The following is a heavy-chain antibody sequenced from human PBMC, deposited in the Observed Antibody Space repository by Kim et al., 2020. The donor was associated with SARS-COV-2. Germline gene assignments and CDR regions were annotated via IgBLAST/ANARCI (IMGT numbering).Heavy chain of an antibody. Sequence: YYADSVKGRFTISRDNSKNTLYLQMNSLRAEDTAVYYCARDTAMVYYFDYWGQGTLVTVSS. V-gene: IGHV3-30*01. CDR3: ARDTAMVYYFDY. D-gene: IGHD5-18*01. J-gene: IGHJ4*02.